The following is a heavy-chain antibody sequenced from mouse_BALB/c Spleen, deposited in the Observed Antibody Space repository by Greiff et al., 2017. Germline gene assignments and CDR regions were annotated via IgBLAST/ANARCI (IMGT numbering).Heavy chain of an antibody. CDR3: ARSLTGVMDY. J-gene: IGHJ2*01. Sequence: EVKLVESGGGLVKPGGSLKLSCAASGFTFSSYAMSWVRQTPEKRLEWVATISSGGSYTYYPDSVKGRFTISRDNATNTLYLQMSSLRSEDTAMYYCARSLTGVMDYWGQGTTLTVSS. D-gene: IGHD4-1*01. CDR1: GFTFSSYA. CDR2: ISSGGSYT. V-gene: IGHV5-9-3*01.